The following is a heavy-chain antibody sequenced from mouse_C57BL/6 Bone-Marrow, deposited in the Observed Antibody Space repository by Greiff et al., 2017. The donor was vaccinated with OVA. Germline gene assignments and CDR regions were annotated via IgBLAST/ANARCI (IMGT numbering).Heavy chain of an antibody. CDR2: IRYDGST. V-gene: IGHV3-6*01. CDR3: ARPGVTMDY. CDR1: GYSITSGYY. Sequence: EVKLMESGPGLVKPSPSLSLTCSVTGYSITSGYYCNWIRQFPGNKLEWMGYIRYDGSTNYHPSLKNRNSITRDTSKNQLLLKLNSVTTEDTATYYRARPGVTMDYWGQGTSVTVSS. J-gene: IGHJ4*01.